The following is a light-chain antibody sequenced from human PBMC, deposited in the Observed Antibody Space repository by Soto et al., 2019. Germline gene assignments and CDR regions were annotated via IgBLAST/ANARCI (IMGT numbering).Light chain of an antibody. V-gene: IGKV3-15*01. CDR2: GAS. Sequence: EVVMTQSPATLSVSPGERATLSCRASQSVNANLAWYQQKPGQAPRLLIHGASNRATGIPARFSGSGFGTEFTLTLTSLHSEDFAVYYCHHYTTWLWTFGPGHKVEI. J-gene: IGKJ1*01. CDR1: QSVNAN. CDR3: HHYTTWLWT.